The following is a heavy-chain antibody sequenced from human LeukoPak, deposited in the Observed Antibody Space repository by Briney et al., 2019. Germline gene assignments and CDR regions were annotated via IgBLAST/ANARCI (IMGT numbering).Heavy chain of an antibody. Sequence: GGSLRLSCAASGFTFSSYAMSWVRQAPGKGLEWVSAISGSGGGTYYADSVKGRFTISRDNSKNTLYLQMNSLRAEDTAVYYCGKSRITMIVVATPDYWGQGTLVTVSS. CDR3: GKSRITMIVVATPDY. CDR1: GFTFSSYA. J-gene: IGHJ4*02. D-gene: IGHD3-22*01. CDR2: ISGSGGGT. V-gene: IGHV3-23*01.